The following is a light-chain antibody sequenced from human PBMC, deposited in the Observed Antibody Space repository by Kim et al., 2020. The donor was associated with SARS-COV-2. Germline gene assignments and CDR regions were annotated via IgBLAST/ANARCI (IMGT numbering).Light chain of an antibody. V-gene: IGKV3-15*01. J-gene: IGKJ1*01. CDR3: QQYNNWLSWT. CDR2: GAS. CDR1: QSISNN. Sequence: EIVMTQSPATLSLSPGERATLSCRASQSISNNLAWYQHKPGQPPRLLIYGASTSATGIPARFSGSGSGTEFTLTISSLQSEDFAVYYCQQYNNWLSWTFGQGTKVDIK.